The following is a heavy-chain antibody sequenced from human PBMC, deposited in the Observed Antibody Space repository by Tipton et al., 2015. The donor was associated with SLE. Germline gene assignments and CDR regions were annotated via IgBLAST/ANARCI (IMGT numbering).Heavy chain of an antibody. CDR3: ARDGRVGGSHKPDY. CDR2: IFFDGKNE. J-gene: IGHJ4*02. D-gene: IGHD1-26*01. V-gene: IGHV3-30*03. CDR1: GFTFSNYA. Sequence: SLRLSCSVSGFTFSNYAMYWVRQAPGKGLEWVAIIFFDGKNEYYADSVKGRFTISRDNSKNTLYLQMNSLRREDTAVYYCARDGRVGGSHKPDYWGQGSLVTVSS.